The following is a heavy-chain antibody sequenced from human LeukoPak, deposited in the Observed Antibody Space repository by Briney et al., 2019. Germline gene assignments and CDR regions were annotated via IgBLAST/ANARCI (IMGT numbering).Heavy chain of an antibody. CDR2: IYHSGST. CDR1: GGSISSGGYS. CDR3: ARAPAGISTVTTWVSWFDP. Sequence: SETLFLSCAVSGGSISSGGYSWSWIRQPPGKGLEWIGYIYHSGSTYYNPSLKSRVTISVDRSKNQFSLKLSSVTAADTAVYYCARAPAGISTVTTWVSWFDPWGQGTLVTVSS. J-gene: IGHJ5*02. V-gene: IGHV4-30-2*01. D-gene: IGHD4-17*01.